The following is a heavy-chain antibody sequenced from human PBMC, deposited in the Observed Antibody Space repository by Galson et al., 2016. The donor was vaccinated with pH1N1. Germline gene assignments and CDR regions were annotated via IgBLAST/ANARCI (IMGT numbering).Heavy chain of an antibody. J-gene: IGHJ2*01. V-gene: IGHV4-39*01. CDR1: GGSISSSSYY. Sequence: SETLSLTCTVSGGSISSSSYYWGWIRQPPGKGLEWIGSIYYSGSTYYNPSLKSRVTISVDTSKNQFSLKLSSVTAADTAVYYCARPWFAELWDWYFDLWGRGTPVTVSS. D-gene: IGHD3-10*01. CDR2: IYYSGST. CDR3: ARPWFAELWDWYFDL.